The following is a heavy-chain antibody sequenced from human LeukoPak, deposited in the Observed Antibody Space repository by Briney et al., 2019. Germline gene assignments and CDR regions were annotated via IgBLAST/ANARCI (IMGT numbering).Heavy chain of an antibody. CDR2: IYYNGNT. D-gene: IGHD6-19*01. Sequence: SETLSLTCTVSGGSISSYYWSWIRQPPGKGLEWIGYIYYNGNTNYNPSLKSRVTISVDTSKNQFSLKLSSVTAADTAVYFCAREYSSGLSWFDPRGQGTLVTASS. CDR3: AREYSSGLSWFDP. J-gene: IGHJ5*02. CDR1: GGSISSYY. V-gene: IGHV4-59*01.